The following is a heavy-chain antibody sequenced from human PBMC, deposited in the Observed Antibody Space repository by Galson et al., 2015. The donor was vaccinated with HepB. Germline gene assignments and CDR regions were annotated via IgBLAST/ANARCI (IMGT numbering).Heavy chain of an antibody. CDR2: IIPIFGTA. CDR1: GGTFSSYA. D-gene: IGHD3-10*01. V-gene: IGHV1-69*06. Sequence: SVKVSCKASGGTFSSYAISWVRQAPGQGLEWMGGIIPIFGTANYAQKFQGRVTITADKSTSTAYMELSSLRSEDTAVYYCARDGGSGSYYNYWGQGTLVTVSS. CDR3: ARDGGSGSYYNY. J-gene: IGHJ4*02.